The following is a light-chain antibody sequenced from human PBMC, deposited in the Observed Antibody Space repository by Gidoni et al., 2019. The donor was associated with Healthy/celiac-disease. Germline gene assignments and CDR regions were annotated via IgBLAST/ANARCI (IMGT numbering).Light chain of an antibody. V-gene: IGKV4-1*01. CDR2: WAS. CDR1: QSVLYSSNNKNY. CDR3: QQYYSTPWT. Sequence: GERATINCKSSQSVLYSSNNKNYLAWYQQKPGQPPKLLIYWASTRESGVPDRLSGSGSGTDFTLTIINLQAEDVAVYYCQQYYSTPWTFGQGTKVEIK. J-gene: IGKJ1*01.